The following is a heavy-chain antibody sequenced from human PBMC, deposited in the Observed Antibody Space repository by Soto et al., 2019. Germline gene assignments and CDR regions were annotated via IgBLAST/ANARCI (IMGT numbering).Heavy chain of an antibody. CDR1: GGTFSTYT. Sequence: QVQLVQSGAEVKKPGSSVKVSCKASGGTFSTYTITWVRQAPGQGLEWMGRIIPIIGIINYAQKFQGRVTITADKFPGTAYMELTRLRSDDTAVYYCAGDPDSHYNDSHASSYPWGQGTLVPVSS. V-gene: IGHV1-69*08. CDR3: AGDPDSHYNDSHASSYP. D-gene: IGHD3-22*01. J-gene: IGHJ5*02. CDR2: IIPIIGII.